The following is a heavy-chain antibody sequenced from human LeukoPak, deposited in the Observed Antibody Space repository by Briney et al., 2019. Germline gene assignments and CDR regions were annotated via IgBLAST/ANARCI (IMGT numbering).Heavy chain of an antibody. CDR1: GGSISSSSYN. Sequence: PSETLSLTCTVSGGSISSSSYNWGWIRQPPGKGLEWIGSIYYSGSTYYNPSLKSRVTISVDTSKNQFTLKLSSVTAADTAVYYCARDIVVVVAKAFYYYYGMDVWGQGTTVTVSS. V-gene: IGHV4-39*02. CDR3: ARDIVVVVAKAFYYYYGMDV. CDR2: IYYSGST. J-gene: IGHJ6*02. D-gene: IGHD2-15*01.